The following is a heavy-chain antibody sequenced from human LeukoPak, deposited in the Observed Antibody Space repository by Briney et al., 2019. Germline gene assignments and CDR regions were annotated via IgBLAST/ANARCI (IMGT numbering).Heavy chain of an antibody. V-gene: IGHV4-59*01. CDR2: IYYSGST. CDR1: GGSIRSYY. J-gene: IGHJ4*02. CDR3: ARANSGGFFDY. Sequence: SETLSLTCTVSGGSIRSYYWSWIRQPPGKGLEWIGYIYYSGSTNYNPSLKSRVSISVDTSKNQFSLKLSSVTTADTAMYYCARANSGGFFDYWGQGTLVTVSS. D-gene: IGHD1-26*01.